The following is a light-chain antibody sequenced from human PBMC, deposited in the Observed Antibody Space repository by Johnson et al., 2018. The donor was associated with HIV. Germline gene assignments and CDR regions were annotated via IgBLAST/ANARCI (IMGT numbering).Light chain of an antibody. V-gene: IGLV1-51*01. Sequence: QSVLTQPPSVSAAPGQKVTISCSGSSSNIGNNYVSWYQQLPGTAPKLLIYDNNKRPSGIPDRFSGSKSGTSATLGITGLQTGDEADYYCGTWDSSRGAYVFGTGTNVTVL. CDR2: DNN. J-gene: IGLJ1*01. CDR3: GTWDSSRGAYV. CDR1: SSNIGNNY.